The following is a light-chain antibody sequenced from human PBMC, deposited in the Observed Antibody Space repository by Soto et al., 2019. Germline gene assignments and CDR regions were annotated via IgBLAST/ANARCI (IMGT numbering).Light chain of an antibody. CDR2: GAS. J-gene: IGKJ1*01. Sequence: EIVLTQSPGTLSLSPGERATLSCRASQSVSNNYLAWYQQKPGQAPRHLIYGASERATGIPDRYSGSGSGTDMTRTISRLEPEDFAVYYCQQYGSSGTLGQGTKVELK. CDR1: QSVSNNY. V-gene: IGKV3-20*01. CDR3: QQYGSSGT.